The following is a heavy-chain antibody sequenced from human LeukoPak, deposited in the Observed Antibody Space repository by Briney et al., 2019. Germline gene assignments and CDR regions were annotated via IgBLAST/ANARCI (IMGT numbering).Heavy chain of an antibody. V-gene: IGHV4-34*01. CDR2: INHSGST. CDR3: ARAPGAMVRGVIPHYYYGMDV. Sequence: SETLSLTCAVYGGSFSGYYWSWIRQPPGKGLEWIGEINHSGSTNYNPSLKSRVTISVDTSKNQFSLKLSSVTAADTAVYYCARAPGAMVRGVIPHYYYGMDVWGQGTTVTVSS. CDR1: GGSFSGYY. J-gene: IGHJ6*02. D-gene: IGHD3-10*01.